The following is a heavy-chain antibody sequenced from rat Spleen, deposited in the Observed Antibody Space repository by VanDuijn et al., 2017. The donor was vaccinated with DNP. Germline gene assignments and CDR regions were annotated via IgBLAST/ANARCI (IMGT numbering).Heavy chain of an antibody. CDR3: ARGSDGVWFVY. J-gene: IGHJ3*01. CDR2: INTGSGGT. CDR1: GYTFTTYY. V-gene: IGHV1-43*01. Sequence: QVQLQQSGAELAKPGSSVMISCRASGYTFTTYYITWIKQTTGQGLEYIGYINTGSGGTNYNEKFKGKATLTGGKSSSTAFMQLSSLTPDDSAVYYCARGSDGVWFVYWGQGTLVTVSS. D-gene: IGHD4-3*01.